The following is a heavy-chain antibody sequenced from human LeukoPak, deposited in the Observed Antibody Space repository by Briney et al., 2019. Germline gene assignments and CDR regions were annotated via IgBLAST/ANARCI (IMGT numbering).Heavy chain of an antibody. CDR1: GFTFSSYA. CDR2: ISYDGRNK. J-gene: IGHJ4*02. V-gene: IGHV3-30*04. Sequence: GGSLRLSCAASGFTFSSYAMHWVRQAPGKGLDWVAFISYDGRNKYYADSVKGRFTISRDNSKNTLYLQMNSLRAEDTAMYYCARDHSSGWYSDYFDYWGQGTLVTVSS. D-gene: IGHD6-19*01. CDR3: ARDHSSGWYSDYFDY.